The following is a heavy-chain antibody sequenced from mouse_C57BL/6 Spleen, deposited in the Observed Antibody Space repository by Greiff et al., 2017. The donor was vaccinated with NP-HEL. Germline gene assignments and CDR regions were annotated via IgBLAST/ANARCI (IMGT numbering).Heavy chain of an antibody. CDR1: GFTFSDYG. J-gene: IGHJ2*01. Sequence: VQLKESGGGLVKPGGSLKLSCAASGFTFSDYGMHWVRQAPGKGLEWVAYISSVSSTIYYADTVKGRFTIARDNAKNTLVLQMTRMRSEDTAMDYCARPGTGDFDYWGQGTTLTVSS. D-gene: IGHD4-1*01. CDR3: ARPGTGDFDY. CDR2: ISSVSSTI. V-gene: IGHV5-17*01.